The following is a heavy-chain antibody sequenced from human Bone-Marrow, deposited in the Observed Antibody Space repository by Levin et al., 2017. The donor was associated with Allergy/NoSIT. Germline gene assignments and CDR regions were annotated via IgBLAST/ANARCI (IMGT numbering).Heavy chain of an antibody. CDR2: MNPNSGNT. J-gene: IGHJ6*02. CDR3: ARAPIAAAPSPYYYYGMDV. V-gene: IGHV1-8*01. D-gene: IGHD6-13*01. Sequence: GASVKVSCKASGYTFTSYDINWVRQATGQGLEWMGWMNPNSGNTGYAQKFQGRVTMTRNTSISTAYMELSSLRSEDTAVYYCARAPIAAAPSPYYYYGMDVWGQGTTVTVSS. CDR1: GYTFTSYD.